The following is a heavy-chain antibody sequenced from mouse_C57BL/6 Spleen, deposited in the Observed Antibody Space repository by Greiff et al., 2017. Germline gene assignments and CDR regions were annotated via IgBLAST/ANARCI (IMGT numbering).Heavy chain of an antibody. J-gene: IGHJ2*01. Sequence: EVMLVESGGGLVKPGGSLKLSCAASGFTFSSYAMSWVRQTPEKRLEWVATISDGGSYTYYPDNVKGRFTISRDNAKNTLYLQMSHLKSEDTAMYYCARDWDYYGSSLDYWGQGTTLTVSS. CDR3: ARDWDYYGSSLDY. D-gene: IGHD1-1*01. CDR2: ISDGGSYT. V-gene: IGHV5-4*01. CDR1: GFTFSSYA.